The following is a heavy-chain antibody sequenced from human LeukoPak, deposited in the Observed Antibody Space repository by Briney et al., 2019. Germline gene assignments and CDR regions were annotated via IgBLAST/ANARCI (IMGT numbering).Heavy chain of an antibody. V-gene: IGHV3-23*01. D-gene: IGHD3-22*01. CDR1: GSTFSLFG. CDR2: ISGSGGST. Sequence: TGGSLRLSCAASGSTFSLFGMHWVRQTPGKGLEWVSAISGSGGSTYYADSVKGRFTISRDNSKNTLYLQMNSLRAEDTAVYYCAKVGYYYDSSAYSRDAFDIWGQGTMVTVSS. CDR3: AKVGYYYDSSAYSRDAFDI. J-gene: IGHJ3*02.